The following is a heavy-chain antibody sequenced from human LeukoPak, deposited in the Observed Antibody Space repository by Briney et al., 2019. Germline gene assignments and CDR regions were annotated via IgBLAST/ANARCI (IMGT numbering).Heavy chain of an antibody. CDR3: AGAMDTAMGDY. CDR1: GYTFTRYD. D-gene: IGHD5-18*01. V-gene: IGHV1-8*01. J-gene: IGHJ4*02. CDR2: MNPNSGNT. Sequence: GASVKVSCKASGYTFTRYDINWVRQATAQGLEWMGWMNPNSGNTRYAQELQDRVTMTRHTSIRTAYMQLSSLRSEDTAVYYCAGAMDTAMGDYWGQGTLVSVSS.